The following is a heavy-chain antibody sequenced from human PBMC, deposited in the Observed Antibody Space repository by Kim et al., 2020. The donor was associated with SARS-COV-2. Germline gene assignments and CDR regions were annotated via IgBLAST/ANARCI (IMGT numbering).Heavy chain of an antibody. Sequence: GGSLRLSCAASGFTFSGYDMHWVRQVIGKGLEWVSAIGTTGDTYYPGSLKGRFTISRENGKNSLYLQMNNLRAGDTAVYYCARGFYHDTSGYYYPSGEIFDSWGQGTLVTVSS. D-gene: IGHD3-22*01. J-gene: IGHJ4*02. CDR1: GFTFSGYD. V-gene: IGHV3-13*01. CDR3: ARGFYHDTSGYYYPSGEIFDS. CDR2: IGTTGDT.